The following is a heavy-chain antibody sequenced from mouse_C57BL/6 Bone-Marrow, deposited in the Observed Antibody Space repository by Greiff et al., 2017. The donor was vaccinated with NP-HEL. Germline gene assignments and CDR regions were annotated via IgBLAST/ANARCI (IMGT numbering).Heavy chain of an antibody. CDR2: IFPGNGNT. CDR1: GYTFTGNW. V-gene: IGHV1-9*01. Sequence: VQLQQSGAELMKPGASVKLSCKATGYTFTGNWIEWVKQRPGHGLEWIGEIFPGNGNTYYNVRFKGKATFTADTSSNSAYMQLSSLTAEDSAIYYGARDYYGSSYFDYWGQGTTLTVSS. J-gene: IGHJ2*01. CDR3: ARDYYGSSYFDY. D-gene: IGHD1-1*01.